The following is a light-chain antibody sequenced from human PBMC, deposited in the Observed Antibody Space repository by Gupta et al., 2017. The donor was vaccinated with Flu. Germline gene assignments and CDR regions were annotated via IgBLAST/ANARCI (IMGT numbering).Light chain of an antibody. J-gene: IGLJ1*01. CDR3: CSYSGTKSRYV. CDR2: EVN. CDR1: SKDVGSYDL. Sequence: QSALTQPASVSGSPGQSSTSSCTGTSKDVGSYDLVSWYRQFPGEVPKLMLFEVNKRPSGISNRFSGSKSGNTASLTIAGLQPEDEADYYCCSYSGTKSRYVFGTGTKVTVL. V-gene: IGLV2-23*02.